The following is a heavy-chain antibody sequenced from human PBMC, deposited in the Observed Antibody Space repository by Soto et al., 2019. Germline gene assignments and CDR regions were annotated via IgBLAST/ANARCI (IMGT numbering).Heavy chain of an antibody. CDR1: GFTFSSYA. Sequence: GESLKISCAASGFTFSSYAMSWVRQAPGKGLEWVSAISGSGGSTYYADSVKGRFTISRDNSKNTLYLQMNSLRAEDTAVYYCATKRLVDYYDSSGFFDYWGQGTLVTVSS. D-gene: IGHD3-22*01. CDR2: ISGSGGST. CDR3: ATKRLVDYYDSSGFFDY. J-gene: IGHJ4*02. V-gene: IGHV3-23*01.